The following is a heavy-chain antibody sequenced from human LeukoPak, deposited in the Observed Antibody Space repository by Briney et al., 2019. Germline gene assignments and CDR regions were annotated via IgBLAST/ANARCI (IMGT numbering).Heavy chain of an antibody. D-gene: IGHD1/OR15-1a*01. J-gene: IGHJ5*02. CDR3: ARDLAWGYVEQRLGWLDP. CDR1: GYTFTSYG. Sequence: RASVKVSCKASGYTFTSYGISWVRQAPGQGLEWMGWISAYNGNTNYAQKFQGRFTMTTDTSTTTAYMELRSLRFDDTAVYYCARDLAWGYVEQRLGWLDPWGQGAQVTVSS. CDR2: ISAYNGNT. V-gene: IGHV1-18*01.